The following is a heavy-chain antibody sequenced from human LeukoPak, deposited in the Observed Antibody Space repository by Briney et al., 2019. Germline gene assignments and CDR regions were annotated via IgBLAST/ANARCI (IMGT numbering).Heavy chain of an antibody. J-gene: IGHJ3*02. CDR3: ARSVYDFWSGYPADAFDI. CDR2: IYTSGST. V-gene: IGHV4-61*02. D-gene: IGHD3-3*01. Sequence: SETLSLICSVSGGSISSGSYYWSWIRQPAGKGLEWIGRIYTSGSTNYNPSLKSRVTISVDTSKNQFSLKLSSVTAADTAVYYCARSVYDFWSGYPADAFDIWGQGTMVTVSS. CDR1: GGSISSGSYY.